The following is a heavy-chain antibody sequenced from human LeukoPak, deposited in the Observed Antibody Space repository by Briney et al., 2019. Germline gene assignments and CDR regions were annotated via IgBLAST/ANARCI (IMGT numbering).Heavy chain of an antibody. CDR2: ISYDGSNK. V-gene: IGHV3-30*03. CDR1: GFTFSSYG. Sequence: GGSLRLSCAASGFTFSSYGMHWVRQAPGKGLEWVAVISYDGSNKYYADSVKGRFTISRDNSKNTLYLQMNSLRAEDTAVYYCARGDQGPYYYYYYGMDVWGQGTTVTVSS. J-gene: IGHJ6*02. CDR3: ARGDQGPYYYYYYGMDV.